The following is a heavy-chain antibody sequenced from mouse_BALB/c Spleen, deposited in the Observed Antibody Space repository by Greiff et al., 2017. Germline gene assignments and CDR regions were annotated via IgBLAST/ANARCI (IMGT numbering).Heavy chain of an antibody. CDR2: IYPGDGDT. CDR3: ARITTVVADYAMDY. Sequence: VQLQQSGAELVRPGSSVKISCKASGYAFSSYWMNWVKQRPGQGLEWIGQIYPGDGDTNYNGKFKGKATLTADKSSSTAYMQLSSLTSEDSAVYFCARITTVVADYAMDYWGQGTSVTVSS. CDR1: GYAFSSYW. V-gene: IGHV1-80*01. D-gene: IGHD1-1*01. J-gene: IGHJ4*01.